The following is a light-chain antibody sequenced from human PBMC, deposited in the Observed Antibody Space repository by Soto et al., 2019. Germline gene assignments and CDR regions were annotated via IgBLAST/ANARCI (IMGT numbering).Light chain of an antibody. V-gene: IGKV1-6*01. CDR2: AAS. CDR1: QDIRSD. J-gene: IGKJ1*01. CDR3: LHHYNYPRT. Sequence: SASVGDRVTITCRASQDIRSDLGWYQQKPGKAPKLLIYAASTLHSGVPSRFSGSGSGTDFTLTISSLQPEDFATYYCLHHYNYPRTFGQGTKVDIK.